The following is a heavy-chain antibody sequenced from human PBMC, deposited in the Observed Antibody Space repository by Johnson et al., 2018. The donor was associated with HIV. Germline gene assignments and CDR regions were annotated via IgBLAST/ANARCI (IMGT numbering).Heavy chain of an antibody. J-gene: IGHJ3*02. CDR2: ISWDGGST. CDR1: GFTFDDYT. D-gene: IGHD6-13*01. CDR3: AKERGYGSWYNDAFGI. V-gene: IGHV3-43*01. Sequence: VRLVESGGVVVQPGGSLRLSCAASGFTFDDYTMHWVRQAPGKGLEWVSLISWDGGSTYYADSVKGRFTISRDNSKNSLYLQMNSLRTEDTALYYCAKERGYGSWYNDAFGIWGQGTMVTVSS.